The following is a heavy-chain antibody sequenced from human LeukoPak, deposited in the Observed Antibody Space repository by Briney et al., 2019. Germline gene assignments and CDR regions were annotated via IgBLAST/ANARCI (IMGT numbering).Heavy chain of an antibody. CDR2: INHSGST. CDR1: GGSLSGFY. V-gene: IGHV4-34*01. Sequence: SETLSLTCAVYGGSLSGFYWSWIRQPPGKGLEWIREINHSGSTNYNPSLKSRVTISVDTSKNQFSLKLSSVTAADTAVYYCARHQGVVDLWGRGSLVTVSS. D-gene: IGHD3-3*01. J-gene: IGHJ2*01. CDR3: ARHQGVVDL.